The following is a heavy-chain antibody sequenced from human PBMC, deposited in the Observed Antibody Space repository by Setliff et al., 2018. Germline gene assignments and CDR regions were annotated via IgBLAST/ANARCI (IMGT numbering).Heavy chain of an antibody. J-gene: IGHJ4*02. V-gene: IGHV3-21*06. CDR2: ISYNSVYI. CDR1: AFPFSISS. Sequence: GGSLRLSCAASAFPFSISSMHWVRQAPGKGLEWVSSISYNSVYIYYADSMKGRFTISRDNAKNSVYLQMNSLEAEDTAVYYCTRAGTGGYKSGFDYWGQGTLVTVSS. CDR3: TRAGTGGYKSGFDY. D-gene: IGHD5-12*01.